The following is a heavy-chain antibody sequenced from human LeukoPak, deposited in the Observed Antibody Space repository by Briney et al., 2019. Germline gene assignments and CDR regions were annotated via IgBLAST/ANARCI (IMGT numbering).Heavy chain of an antibody. J-gene: IGHJ4*02. V-gene: IGHV3-7*03. CDR1: GFTLNTHW. CDR2: IKQDGWDT. CDR3: ATSEGY. Sequence: PGGSLRLSCAASGFTLNTHWMSWVRQAPGKGLEWVANIKQDGWDTYYVDSVKGRFTISRDNAKNSLNLQMNSLRAEDTAMYYCATSEGYWGQGTLVTVSS.